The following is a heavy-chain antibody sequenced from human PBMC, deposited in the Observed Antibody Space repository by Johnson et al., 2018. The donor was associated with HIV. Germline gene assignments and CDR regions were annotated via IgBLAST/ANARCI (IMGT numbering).Heavy chain of an antibody. D-gene: IGHD6-13*01. Sequence: EVQLVESGGGVVQPGGSLRLSCAASGFIVSSNHMSWVRQAPGKGLEGVANIKQDGSEKSYVDSVKGRLIISRDSSKNSLYLHMNSLRAEDTAVYYCAREWIGHSSSWFRYAFDIWGQGTMVTVSS. CDR1: GFIVSSNH. CDR3: AREWIGHSSSWFRYAFDI. V-gene: IGHV3-7*01. CDR2: IKQDGSEK. J-gene: IGHJ3*02.